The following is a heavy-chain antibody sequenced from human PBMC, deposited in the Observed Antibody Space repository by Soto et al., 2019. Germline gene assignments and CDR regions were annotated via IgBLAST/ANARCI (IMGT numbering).Heavy chain of an antibody. CDR1: GFTFKHNA. CDR2: ISYDGSTK. J-gene: IGHJ4*02. Sequence: QVQLVESGGGVVQPGRSLTIFCTASGFTFKHNAMHWIRQAPAKGLEWVADISYDGSTKNYADSVKGRFTISRDNSKNTLSLQMSALKGEETATYYCAREGIAESGPNYYDFWGQGTLVAVSS. V-gene: IGHV3-30-3*01. CDR3: AREGIAESGPNYYDF. D-gene: IGHD6-13*01.